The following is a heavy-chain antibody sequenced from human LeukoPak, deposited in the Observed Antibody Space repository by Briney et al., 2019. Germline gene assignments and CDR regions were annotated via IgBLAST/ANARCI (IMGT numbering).Heavy chain of an antibody. Sequence: GGSLRLSCAASGFTFSYYYMSWIRQAPGKGLEWVSYISSSGSTIYCADSVKGRFTISRDNAKNSLYLQMNSLSAERTHVYYCAKAHDSSGYYYWGAFDYWGQGTLVTVSS. CDR1: GFTFSYYY. D-gene: IGHD3-22*01. V-gene: IGHV3-11*01. J-gene: IGHJ4*02. CDR2: ISSSGSTI. CDR3: AKAHDSSGYYYWGAFDY.